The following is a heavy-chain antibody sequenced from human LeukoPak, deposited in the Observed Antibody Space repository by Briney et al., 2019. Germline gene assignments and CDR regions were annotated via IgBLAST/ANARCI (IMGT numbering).Heavy chain of an antibody. CDR3: AKDLGYGDYTLTY. J-gene: IGHJ4*02. CDR2: ISASGVGT. CDR1: GFAFSNYA. Sequence: PGGSLRLSCAASGFAFSNYAVAWVRQAPGKGLEWVSGISASGVGTYYADSVKGRFTISRDNSKNTLYLQMNSLRAEDTAVYYCAKDLGYGDYTLTYWGQGTLVTVSS. D-gene: IGHD4-17*01. V-gene: IGHV3-23*01.